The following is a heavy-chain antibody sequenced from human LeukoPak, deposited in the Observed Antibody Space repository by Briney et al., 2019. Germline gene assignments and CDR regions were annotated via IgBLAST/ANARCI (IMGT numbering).Heavy chain of an antibody. V-gene: IGHV3-48*03. CDR3: AREGSSGWYSYYYYYMDV. J-gene: IGHJ6*03. D-gene: IGHD6-19*01. CDR1: GFTFSSYE. CDR2: ISSSGSTI. Sequence: GGSLRLSCAASGFTFSSYEMNWVRQAPGKGLEWVSYISSSGSTIYYADSVKGRFTISRDNAKNSLYLQMNSLRAEDTAVYYCAREGSSGWYSYYYYYMDVWGKGTTVTVSS.